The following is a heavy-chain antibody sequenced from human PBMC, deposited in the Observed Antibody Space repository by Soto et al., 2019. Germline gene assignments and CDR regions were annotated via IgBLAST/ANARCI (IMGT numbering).Heavy chain of an antibody. CDR2: INHVGIT. Sequence: PSEPLSLTCAVSGGSFRGFYWTWIRQAPGKGLEWLGDINHVGITNYNPSLKSRVSIPVDTSKSQFSLKLRSVTAADTAVYYCARGHDVWGGSQQTIDSWGQGTPVTV. V-gene: IGHV4-34*01. CDR1: GGSFRGFY. J-gene: IGHJ4*02. CDR3: ARGHDVWGGSQQTIDS. D-gene: IGHD2-15*01.